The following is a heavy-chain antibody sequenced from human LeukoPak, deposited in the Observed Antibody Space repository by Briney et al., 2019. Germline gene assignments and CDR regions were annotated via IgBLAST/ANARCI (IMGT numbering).Heavy chain of an antibody. CDR3: ARDRGKDYFDS. J-gene: IGHJ4*02. V-gene: IGHV3-30*02. D-gene: IGHD4-23*01. CDR2: VRNDGSDT. Sequence: GGSLRLSCATSGLTFTSHGFHWLRQVVGKRLEWVAFVRNDGSDTYHANSVQGRFSTSRDNSKNTLYLQMNSLRVEDTAIYYCARDRGKDYFDSWGQGTQVTASS. CDR1: GLTFTSHG.